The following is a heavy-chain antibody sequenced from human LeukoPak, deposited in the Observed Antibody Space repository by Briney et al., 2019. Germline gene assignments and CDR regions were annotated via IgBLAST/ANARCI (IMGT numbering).Heavy chain of an antibody. CDR2: IYYSGST. Sequence: SETLSLTCTVSGGSISSYYWSWIRQPPGKGLEWIGYIYYSGSTNYNPSLKSRVTISVDTSKNQFSLKLSSVTVADTAVYYCARHRCAAAGWSRWFDPWGQGTLVTVSS. D-gene: IGHD6-13*01. V-gene: IGHV4-59*01. CDR3: ARHRCAAAGWSRWFDP. J-gene: IGHJ5*02. CDR1: GGSISSYY.